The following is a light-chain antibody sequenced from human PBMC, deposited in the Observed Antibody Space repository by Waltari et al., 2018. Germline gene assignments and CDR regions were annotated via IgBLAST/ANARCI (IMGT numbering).Light chain of an antibody. CDR2: DAS. J-gene: IGKJ1*01. CDR3: QQYNIYSPQA. V-gene: IGKV1-5*01. CDR1: QTIDNC. Sequence: DIQMTQSPSTLSASVGDRVTLTCRASQTIDNCLAWYQQKPGEAPKVMIYDASTLETGVPPRFSGSGFGTDFSLTISSLQPDDFATYWCQQYNIYSPQAFGQGTKVEVK.